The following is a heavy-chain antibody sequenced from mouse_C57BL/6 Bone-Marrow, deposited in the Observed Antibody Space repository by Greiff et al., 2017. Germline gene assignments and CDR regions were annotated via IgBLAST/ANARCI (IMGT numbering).Heavy chain of an antibody. J-gene: IGHJ1*03. V-gene: IGHV1-55*01. D-gene: IGHD2-5*01. CDR3: ARPYYSNYWYFDV. CDR1: GYPFTSSW. CDR2: IYPGRGST. Sequence: QLQQPGAELVKPGASVKISCKASGYPFTSSWITWVKQRPGQGLEWFGDIYPGRGSTHCNEKFKSKATLTVDTSSSTAYRQLSSLTSEDPAVYYCARPYYSNYWYFDVWGTGTTVTVSS.